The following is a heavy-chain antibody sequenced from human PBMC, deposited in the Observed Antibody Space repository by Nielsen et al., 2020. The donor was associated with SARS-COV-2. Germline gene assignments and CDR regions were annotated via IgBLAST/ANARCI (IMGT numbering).Heavy chain of an antibody. V-gene: IGHV3-53*01. J-gene: IGHJ6*02. CDR1: GFTVSSNY. CDR2: IYSGGST. Sequence: GGSLRLSCAASGFTVSSNYMSWVRQAPGKGLEWVSVIYSGGSTYYADSVKGRFTISRDNAKNSLYLQMNSLRAEDTAVYYCAREHATMVRGYGMDVWGQGTTVTVSS. D-gene: IGHD3-10*01. CDR3: AREHATMVRGYGMDV.